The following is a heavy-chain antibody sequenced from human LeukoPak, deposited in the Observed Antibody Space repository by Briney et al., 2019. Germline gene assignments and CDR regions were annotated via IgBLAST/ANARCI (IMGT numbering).Heavy chain of an antibody. J-gene: IGHJ4*02. D-gene: IGHD3-3*01. CDR2: INPDGSEK. CDR1: GFTFSNHW. V-gene: IGHV3-7*01. CDR3: ANGAEWPDI. Sequence: GGSLRLSCAASGFTFSNHWLSWVRQAPGKGVEWVAKINPDGSEKRYLDSVKGRFIISRDNARNSLYLQMNSLTAKDTTVYYCANGAEWPDIWGQGTLVTVSS.